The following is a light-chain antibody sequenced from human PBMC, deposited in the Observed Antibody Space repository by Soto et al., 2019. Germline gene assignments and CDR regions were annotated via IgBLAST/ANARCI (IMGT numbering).Light chain of an antibody. J-gene: IGLJ1*01. V-gene: IGLV1-40*01. CDR2: GNT. CDR3: QSYDSRLSVNYV. CDR1: SSNIGAGYD. Sequence: QSVLTQPPSVSGAPGQRVTISCTGSSSNIGAGYDVHWYQQLPGTAPKILIYGNTNRPSGVPDRFSGSKSGTSASLAITGLQAEDEADYYCQSYDSRLSVNYVFGTGTKVTVL.